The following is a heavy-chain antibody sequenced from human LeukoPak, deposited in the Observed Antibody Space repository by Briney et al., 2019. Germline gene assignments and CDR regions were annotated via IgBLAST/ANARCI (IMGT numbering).Heavy chain of an antibody. Sequence: GSSVKVSCKASGGTFSSYAISWVRQAPGQGLEWMGGIIPIFGTANYAQKFQGRVTITTDESTSTAYMELSSLRSEDTAVYYCARGGPAGGIRYCTNGVCATHWGQGTLVTVSS. CDR2: IIPIFGTA. CDR3: ARGGPAGGIRYCTNGVCATH. D-gene: IGHD2-8*01. CDR1: GGTFSSYA. J-gene: IGHJ4*02. V-gene: IGHV1-69*05.